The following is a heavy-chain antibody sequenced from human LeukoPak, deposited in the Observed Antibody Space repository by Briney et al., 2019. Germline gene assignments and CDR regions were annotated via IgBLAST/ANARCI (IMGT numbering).Heavy chain of an antibody. CDR3: ARNGRIDY. V-gene: IGHV4-34*01. CDR1: GFTFGDYY. Sequence: PGGSLRLSCAASGFTFGDYYWSWICQPPGKGLEWIGEINHSGSTNYNPSLKSRVTISVDTSKNQFSLKLSSVTAADTAVYYCARNGRIDYWGQGTLVTVSS. J-gene: IGHJ4*02. D-gene: IGHD2-8*01. CDR2: INHSGST.